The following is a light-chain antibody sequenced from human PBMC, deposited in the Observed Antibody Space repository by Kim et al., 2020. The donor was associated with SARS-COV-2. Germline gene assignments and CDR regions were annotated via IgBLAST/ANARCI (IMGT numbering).Light chain of an antibody. Sequence: SAPVGNKFTIPCRSSHNSNSWLAWYQQRPGKAPQLLIYKASTLESGVPSRFSGSGSGTEFTLTINNLQPDDFATYHCQQYSSHPHTFGQGTKLEI. CDR3: QQYSSHPHT. CDR1: HNSNSW. V-gene: IGKV1-5*03. CDR2: KAS. J-gene: IGKJ2*01.